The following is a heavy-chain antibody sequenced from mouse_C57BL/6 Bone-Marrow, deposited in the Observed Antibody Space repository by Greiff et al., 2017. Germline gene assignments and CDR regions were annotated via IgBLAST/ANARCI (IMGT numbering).Heavy chain of an antibody. CDR3: ARRVYYGRRRGAMDY. V-gene: IGHV1-52*01. CDR2: IDPSDSET. D-gene: IGHD2-1*01. J-gene: IGHJ4*01. CDR1: GYTFTSYW. Sequence: QVQLQQPGAELVRPGSSVKLSCKASGYTFTSYWMHWVKQRPIQGLEWIGNIDPSDSETHYNQKFKDKATLTVDKSSSTAYIQLSSLTSEDSAVYYCARRVYYGRRRGAMDYWGQGTSVTVSS.